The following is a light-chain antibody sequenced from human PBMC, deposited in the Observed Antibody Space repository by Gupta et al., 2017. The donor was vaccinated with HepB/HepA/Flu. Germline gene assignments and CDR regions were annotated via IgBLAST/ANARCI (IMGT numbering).Light chain of an antibody. CDR2: NLF. Sequence: QSALAPPASVSGSPGQSIPISCTGTNSDYVSWYQQYPGKAPKLLLYNLFDRPSGVSQRFSGSKSGNTASLTISGLQAEDEANDYCSSYTCTSTLVVFGGGTHLTVL. J-gene: IGLJ2*01. CDR1: NSDY. V-gene: IGLV2-14*01. CDR3: SSYTCTSTLVV.